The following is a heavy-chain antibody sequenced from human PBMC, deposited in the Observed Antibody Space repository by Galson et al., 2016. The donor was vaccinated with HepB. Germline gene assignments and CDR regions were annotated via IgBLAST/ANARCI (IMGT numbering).Heavy chain of an antibody. CDR1: GGTFSSYV. J-gene: IGHJ6*02. V-gene: IGHV1-69*06. D-gene: IGHD3-10*01. CDR3: ARDGRVRGVLDYYYGMDV. Sequence: SVKVSCKAFGGTFSSYVISWVRQAPGQGLEWMGGIIPIFGTAEYAQKFQGRVTITADKSTSTAYMELSSLRSEDTAVYYCARDGRVRGVLDYYYGMDVWGQGTLVTVSS. CDR2: IIPIFGTA.